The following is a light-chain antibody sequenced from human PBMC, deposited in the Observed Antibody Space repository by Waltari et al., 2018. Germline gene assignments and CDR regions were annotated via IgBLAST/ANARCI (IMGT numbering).Light chain of an antibody. J-gene: IGKJ2*01. CDR2: WAS. Sequence: DIVMTKSPDSLAVSLGGRATLNCKSRQSLLYSHTNKNYLAWYQQKPGQPPKLLIYWASTLEFGVPDRFSGSVSETDFTLTISSLQAEDVAVYYCQQYYTTPPYTFGQGTKLEIK. CDR1: QSLLYSHTNKNY. CDR3: QQYYTTPPYT. V-gene: IGKV4-1*01.